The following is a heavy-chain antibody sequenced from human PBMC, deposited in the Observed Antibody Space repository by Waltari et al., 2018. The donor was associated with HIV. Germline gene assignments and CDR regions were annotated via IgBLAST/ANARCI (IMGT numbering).Heavy chain of an antibody. CDR3: ARGGDYYDSSGYRNWFDP. CDR2: IIPIFGTT. CDR1: GGTFSSYA. D-gene: IGHD3-22*01. Sequence: QVQLVQSGAEVKKPGSSVKVSCKASGGTFSSYAISWVRQALGQGLEWMGGIIPIFGTTNYAQKFQGRVTITADESTSTAYMELSSLRSEDTAVYYCARGGDYYDSSGYRNWFDPWGQGTLVTVSS. V-gene: IGHV1-69*01. J-gene: IGHJ5*02.